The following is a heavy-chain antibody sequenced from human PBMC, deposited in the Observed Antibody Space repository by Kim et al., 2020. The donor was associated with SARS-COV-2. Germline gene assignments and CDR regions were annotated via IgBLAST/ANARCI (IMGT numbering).Heavy chain of an antibody. V-gene: IGHV4-59*01. CDR2: VYYSGTT. CDR3: ARGWWSLDY. D-gene: IGHD2-15*01. J-gene: IGHJ4*02. Sequence: SETLSLTCTVSGGSINSFYWSWIRQPPGKGLEWIGYVYYSGTTNYNPSLKSRVTISVDPSKNQFSLKLSSVSGADTAVYYCARGWWSLDYWGQGILVTVSS. CDR1: GGSINSFY.